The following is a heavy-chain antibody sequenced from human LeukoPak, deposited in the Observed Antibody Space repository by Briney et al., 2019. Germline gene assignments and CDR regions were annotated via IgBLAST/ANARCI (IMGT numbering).Heavy chain of an antibody. J-gene: IGHJ3*02. Sequence: KTGESLKISCKGSGYSFTSSWIAWVRQMPGKGLEWMGTIYPGDSDTRYSPSFQGQVTISADKSISTAYLQRNSLKASDTAMYYCARREVAYYAFDIWGQGTMVTVSS. CDR3: ARREVAYYAFDI. D-gene: IGHD1-26*01. V-gene: IGHV5-51*01. CDR2: IYPGDSDT. CDR1: GYSFTSSW.